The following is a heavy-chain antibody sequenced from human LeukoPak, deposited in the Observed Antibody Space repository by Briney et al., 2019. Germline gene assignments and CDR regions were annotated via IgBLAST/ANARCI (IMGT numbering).Heavy chain of an antibody. CDR2: ISSSGSTI. D-gene: IGHD3-10*01. J-gene: IGHJ4*02. CDR1: GFTFSSYE. CDR3: ARDETMVRGGNPSY. Sequence: PGGSLRLSXAASGFTFSSYEMNWVRQAPGKGMEWVSYISSSGSTIYYADSVKGRFTISRDNSKNTLYLQMNSLRAEDTALYYCARDETMVRGGNPSYWGRGTLVTVSS. V-gene: IGHV3-48*03.